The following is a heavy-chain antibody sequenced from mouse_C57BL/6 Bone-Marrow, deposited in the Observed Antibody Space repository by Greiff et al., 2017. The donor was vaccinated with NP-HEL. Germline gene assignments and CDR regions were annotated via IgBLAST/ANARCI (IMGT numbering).Heavy chain of an antibody. Sequence: QVQLQQPGTELVKPGASVKLSCKASGYTFTSYWMHWVKQRPGQGLEWIGNINPSNGGTNYNEKFKSKATLTVDKSSSTAYMQLSSLTAEDSAVYDCARVGGAMVTTFDCGGQGTTLTVSS. CDR1: GYTFTSYW. CDR3: ARVGGAMVTTFDC. V-gene: IGHV1-53*01. CDR2: INPSNGGT. D-gene: IGHD2-2*01. J-gene: IGHJ2*01.